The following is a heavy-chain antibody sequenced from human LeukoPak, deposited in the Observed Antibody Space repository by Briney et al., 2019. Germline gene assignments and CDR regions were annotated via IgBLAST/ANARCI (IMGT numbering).Heavy chain of an antibody. Sequence: PGRSLRLSRAASGFTFSSYAMHWVRQAPGKGLEWVAVISYDGSNKYYADSVKGRFTISRDNSKNTLYLQMNSLRAEDTAVYYCASQVDYWGQGTLVTVSS. V-gene: IGHV3-30-3*01. CDR3: ASQVDY. J-gene: IGHJ4*02. CDR1: GFTFSSYA. CDR2: ISYDGSNK.